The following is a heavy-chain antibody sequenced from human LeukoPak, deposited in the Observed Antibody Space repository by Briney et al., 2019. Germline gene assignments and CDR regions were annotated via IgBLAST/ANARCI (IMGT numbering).Heavy chain of an antibody. Sequence: PSETLSLTCTVFGGSFSGNYCNWIRQSPGKGLEWIGEINHSGSTNYNPSLKSRVTISVHTSRNQFSLKLSSVTAADTAVYYCARGGRGVSAARRFKPGDWFDPWGQGTLVTVSS. CDR1: GGSFSGNY. CDR3: ARGGRGVSAARRFKPGDWFDP. D-gene: IGHD2-2*01. CDR2: INHSGST. J-gene: IGHJ5*02. V-gene: IGHV4-34*01.